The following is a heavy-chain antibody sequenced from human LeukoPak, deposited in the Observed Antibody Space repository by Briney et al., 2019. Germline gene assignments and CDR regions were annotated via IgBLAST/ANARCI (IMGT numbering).Heavy chain of an antibody. V-gene: IGHV5-51*01. CDR3: ARLGWGTYSSSSLPYYFDY. D-gene: IGHD6-13*01. Sequence: NRGESLKISCKGSGYSFTSYWIGWVRQMPGKGLEWMGIIYPGDSDTRYSPSFQGQVTISADKSISTAYLQWSSLKASDTAMYYCARLGWGTYSSSSLPYYFDYWGQGTLVTVSS. CDR1: GYSFTSYW. CDR2: IYPGDSDT. J-gene: IGHJ4*02.